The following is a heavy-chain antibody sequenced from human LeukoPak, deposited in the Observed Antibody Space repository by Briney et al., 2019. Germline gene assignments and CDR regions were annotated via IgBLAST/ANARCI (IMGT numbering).Heavy chain of an antibody. J-gene: IGHJ4*02. CDR1: GYAFTGYY. CDR3: ARGYSSRWVDY. D-gene: IGHD6-13*01. Sequence: ASVKVSCKASGYAFTGYYMHWVRQAPGQGLEWMGWINPNSGGTNYAQKFQGWVTITRDTSISTAYMELSRLRSDDTAVYYCARGYSSRWVDYWGQGTLVTVSS. CDR2: INPNSGGT. V-gene: IGHV1-2*04.